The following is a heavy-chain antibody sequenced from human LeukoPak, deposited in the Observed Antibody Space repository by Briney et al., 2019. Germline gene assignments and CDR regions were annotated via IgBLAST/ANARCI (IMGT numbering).Heavy chain of an antibody. CDR2: IYYSGST. Sequence: SETLSLTCTVSGGSISSGGYYWSWIRQHPGTGLEWIGYIYYSGSTYYNPSLKSRVTISVDTSKNQFSLKLSSVTAADTAVYYCARVRGSGSYYTYWGQGTLVTVSS. CDR1: GGSISSGGYY. J-gene: IGHJ4*02. CDR3: ARVRGSGSYYTY. V-gene: IGHV4-31*03. D-gene: IGHD3-10*01.